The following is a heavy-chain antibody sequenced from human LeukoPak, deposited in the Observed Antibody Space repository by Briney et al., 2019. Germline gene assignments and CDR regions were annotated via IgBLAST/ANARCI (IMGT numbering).Heavy chain of an antibody. J-gene: IGHJ4*02. CDR1: GFTFSNYG. V-gene: IGHV3-33*03. D-gene: IGHD3-16*01. CDR2: IWYDGSLE. Sequence: GGSLRLSCATSGFTFSNYGMYWVRQAPGKGLEWVAVIWYDGSLEYYADSVKGRFTISRDNSKNTLYLQMNSLRAEDTAVYYCAKDGGSPSVHDYFDYWGQGTLVTVSS. CDR3: AKDGGSPSVHDYFDY.